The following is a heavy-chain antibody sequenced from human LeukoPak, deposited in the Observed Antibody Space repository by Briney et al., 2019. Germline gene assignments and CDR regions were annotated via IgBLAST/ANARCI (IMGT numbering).Heavy chain of an antibody. J-gene: IGHJ3*01. D-gene: IGHD2-2*01. CDR3: AARPPSIVVVPAANP. CDR2: ISYDGSNK. Sequence: GRSLRLSCAASGFIFSNFTMHWVRQAPGKGLDWVAVISYDGSNKFYADSVKGRFTISRDNSKNTLYLQMNSLRAEDTAVYYCAARPPSIVVVPAANPWGQGTMVTVSS. CDR1: GFIFSNFT. V-gene: IGHV3-30-3*01.